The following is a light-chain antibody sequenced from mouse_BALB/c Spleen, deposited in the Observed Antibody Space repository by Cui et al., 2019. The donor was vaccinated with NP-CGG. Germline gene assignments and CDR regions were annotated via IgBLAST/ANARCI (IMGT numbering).Light chain of an antibody. J-gene: IGLJ1*01. V-gene: IGLV1*01. Sequence: QAVVTQESALTTSPGETVTLTCRSSTGVVTGSNYANWVQEKPDHLFTGLIGGTNNRAPGVPARFSGSLIGDKAALIITGAQTEDEAIYFCALWYSNHWVFGGGTKLTVL. CDR3: ALWYSNHWV. CDR1: TGVVTGSNY. CDR2: GTN.